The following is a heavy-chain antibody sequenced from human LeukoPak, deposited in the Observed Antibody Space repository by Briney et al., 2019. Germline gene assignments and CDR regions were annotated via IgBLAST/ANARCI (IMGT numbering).Heavy chain of an antibody. D-gene: IGHD2-8*02. CDR1: GFTFSTYA. CDR2: ISGSGATT. J-gene: IGHJ5*02. Sequence: GGSLRLSCAASGFTFSTYAMTWVRQAPGKGLEWVSSISGSGATTYYADSVKGRFTISRDNSKRTLLLQMKRLGADAPAVYHCVKDRETYSDPGGYSCIWPHPLGLGNPGTVSS. CDR3: VKDRETYSDPGGYSCIWPHP. V-gene: IGHV3-23*01.